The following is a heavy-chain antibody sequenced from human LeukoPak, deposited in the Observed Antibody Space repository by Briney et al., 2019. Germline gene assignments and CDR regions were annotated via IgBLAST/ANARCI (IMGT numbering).Heavy chain of an antibody. CDR1: GFALSTYW. J-gene: IGHJ4*02. V-gene: IGHV3-74*01. D-gene: IGHD3-10*01. Sequence: GGSLRLSCAASGFALSTYWMHWVRQAPGKGLVWVSLINSDGSNTLYADSGKGRLTISRDTAKHTLYLEMNRQRADDTAVYYCARAGSGSSYDCWGQGTLVIVSS. CDR2: INSDGSNT. CDR3: ARAGSGSSYDC.